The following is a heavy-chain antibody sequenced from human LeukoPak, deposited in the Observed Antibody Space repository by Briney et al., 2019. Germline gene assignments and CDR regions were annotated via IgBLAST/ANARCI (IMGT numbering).Heavy chain of an antibody. Sequence: GESLKISCKGSGYSFTSYWIGLVRQMPGKGLEWMGIIYPGDSDTRYSPSFHGQVTISADKSISTAYLQWSSLKASDTAMYYCARPKTGYYPYDAFDIWGQGTMVTVSS. V-gene: IGHV5-51*01. D-gene: IGHD3-10*01. J-gene: IGHJ3*02. CDR1: GYSFTSYW. CDR2: IYPGDSDT. CDR3: ARPKTGYYPYDAFDI.